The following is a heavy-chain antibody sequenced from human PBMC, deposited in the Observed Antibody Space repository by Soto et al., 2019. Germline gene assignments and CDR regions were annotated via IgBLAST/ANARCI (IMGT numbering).Heavy chain of an antibody. D-gene: IGHD4-17*01. CDR3: TTAVHGDYGPWAFDI. CDR2: IKSKTDGGTT. CDR1: GFTFSNAW. J-gene: IGHJ3*02. Sequence: GGSLRLSCAASGFTFSNAWMSWVRQAPGKGLEWVGRIKSKTDGGTTDYAAPVKGRFTISRDDSKNTLYLQMNSLKTEDTAVYYCTTAVHGDYGPWAFDIWGQGTMVTVSS. V-gene: IGHV3-15*01.